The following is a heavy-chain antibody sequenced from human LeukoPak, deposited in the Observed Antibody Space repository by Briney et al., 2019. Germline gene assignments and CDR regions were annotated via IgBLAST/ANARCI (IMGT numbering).Heavy chain of an antibody. J-gene: IGHJ4*02. V-gene: IGHV3-53*01. Sequence: PGGSLRLSCAASGFTVSSNYMSWVRQAPGKGLEWVSVIHSGGSTYYADSVKGRFTISRDNSKNTLYLQMNSLRAEDTAVYYCARATYYYDSSGYCLPSAIDYWGQGTLVTVSS. CDR1: GFTVSSNY. D-gene: IGHD3-22*01. CDR2: IHSGGST. CDR3: ARATYYYDSSGYCLPSAIDY.